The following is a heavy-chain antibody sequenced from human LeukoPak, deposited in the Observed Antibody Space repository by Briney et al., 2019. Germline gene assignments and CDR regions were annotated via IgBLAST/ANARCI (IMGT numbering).Heavy chain of an antibody. CDR3: ARVGCSSTSCPDYNWFDP. CDR2: IYYSGST. V-gene: IGHV4-31*03. J-gene: IGHJ5*02. D-gene: IGHD2-2*01. Sequence: SETLSLTCTVSGGSISSGGYYWSWIRQHPGKGLEWIGYIYYSGSTYYNPSLKSRVTISVDTSKNQFSLKLSSVTAADTAVYYCARVGCSSTSCPDYNWFDPWGQGTLVTVSS. CDR1: GGSISSGGYY.